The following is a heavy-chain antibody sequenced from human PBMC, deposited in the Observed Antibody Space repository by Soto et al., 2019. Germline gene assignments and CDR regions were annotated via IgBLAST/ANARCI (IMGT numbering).Heavy chain of an antibody. V-gene: IGHV1-18*04. CDR2: ISAYKGNT. Sequence: QVQLVQSCAEVKKPGASGKVSCKASGYTLTSYGISWVRQAPGQGREWMGWISAYKGNTNSAQKLQGRVTMTTDTSTSTAYMELRSLRADDTAVSYCARRWPYDSSGYNLYDAFDIWGQGTMVTVSS. CDR1: GYTLTSYG. CDR3: ARRWPYDSSGYNLYDAFDI. J-gene: IGHJ3*02. D-gene: IGHD3-22*01.